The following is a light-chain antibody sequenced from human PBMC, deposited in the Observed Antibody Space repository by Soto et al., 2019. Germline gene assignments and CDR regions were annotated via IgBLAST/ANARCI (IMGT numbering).Light chain of an antibody. CDR3: QQHANYPIT. J-gene: IGKJ4*01. V-gene: IGKV1-5*03. CDR1: RNIGSW. Sequence: DIQMTQSPSTLSASIGDRVTITCRASRNIGSWLAWYQQKAGNDPNLLIYKATTLETGVPSRFSGSASGTAFTLTISSLQPDDFATYYCQQHANYPITFGGGTKVEI. CDR2: KAT.